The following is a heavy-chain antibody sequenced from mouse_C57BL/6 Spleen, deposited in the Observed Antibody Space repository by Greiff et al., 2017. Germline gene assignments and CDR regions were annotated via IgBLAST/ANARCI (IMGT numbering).Heavy chain of an antibody. V-gene: IGHV2-6*03. Sequence: QVQLKESGPGLVAPSQSLSITCTVSGFSLTSYGVHWVRQPPGTGLEWLVVIWSDGSTTYNSALKSRLSISKDNSKSQVFLKMNSLQTDDTAMYYCARSYYDYDGYYYAMDYWGQGTSVTVSS. CDR3: ARSYYDYDGYYYAMDY. CDR1: GFSLTSYG. CDR2: IWSDGST. D-gene: IGHD2-4*01. J-gene: IGHJ4*01.